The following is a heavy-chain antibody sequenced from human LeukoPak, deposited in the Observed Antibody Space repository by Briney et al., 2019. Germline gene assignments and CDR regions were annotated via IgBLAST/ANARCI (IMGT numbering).Heavy chain of an antibody. D-gene: IGHD3-3*01. J-gene: IGHJ6*03. CDR3: ARSRYDFWSGYSDYYMDV. V-gene: IGHV4-59*12. CDR2: IYYSGGT. Sequence: SETLSLTCTVSGGSISSYYWSWIRQPPGKGLEWIGYIYYSGGTYYNPSLKSRVTISVDTSKNQFSLKLSSLTAADTAVYYCARSRYDFWSGYSDYYMDVWGKGTTVTVSS. CDR1: GGSISSYY.